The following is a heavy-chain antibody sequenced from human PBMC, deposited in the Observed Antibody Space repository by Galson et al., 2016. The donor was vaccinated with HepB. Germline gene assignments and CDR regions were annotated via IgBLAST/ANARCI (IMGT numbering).Heavy chain of an antibody. CDR2: IYFSGST. J-gene: IGHJ4*02. V-gene: IGHV4-59*01. CDR1: GGSISSYY. CDR3: ASALSGGENWDFFYYKEHFYFES. Sequence: SETLSLTCTVSGGSISSYYWSWIRQPPGKGLEYIGYIYFSGSTNSNPSLQSRVTMSIDTSKNQFSLKLTSVTAADTAVYYCASALSGGENWDFFYYKEHFYFESWGQGTLVTVSS. D-gene: IGHD3-16*01.